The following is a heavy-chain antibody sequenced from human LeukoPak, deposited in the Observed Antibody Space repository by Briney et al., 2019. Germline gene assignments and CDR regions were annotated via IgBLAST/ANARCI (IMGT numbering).Heavy chain of an antibody. J-gene: IGHJ4*02. Sequence: SVKVSCKACGGTFSSYAISWVRQAPGQGLEWMGGIIPIFGTANYAQKFQGRVTITTDESTSTAYMELSSLRSEDTAVYYCASCDGDYVLDYWGQGTLVTVSS. D-gene: IGHD4-17*01. V-gene: IGHV1-69*05. CDR3: ASCDGDYVLDY. CDR1: GGTFSSYA. CDR2: IIPIFGTA.